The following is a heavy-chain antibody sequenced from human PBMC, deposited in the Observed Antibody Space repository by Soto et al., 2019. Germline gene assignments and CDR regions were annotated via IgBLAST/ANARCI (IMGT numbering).Heavy chain of an antibody. CDR3: ARSPLYYYDSSGYSDAFDI. CDR1: GFTLSSYS. Sequence: PGGSLRLSCAASGFTLSSYSMNWVRQAPGKGLEWVSSISSSSSYIYYADSVKGRFTISRDNAKNSLYLQMNSLRAEDTAVYYCARSPLYYYDSSGYSDAFDIWGQGTMVTVSS. J-gene: IGHJ3*02. D-gene: IGHD3-22*01. CDR2: ISSSSSYI. V-gene: IGHV3-21*01.